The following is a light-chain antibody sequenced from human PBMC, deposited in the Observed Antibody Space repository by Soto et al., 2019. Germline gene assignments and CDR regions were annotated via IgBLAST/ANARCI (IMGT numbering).Light chain of an antibody. CDR2: GAS. V-gene: IGKV3-15*01. CDR3: QQYNKWRT. J-gene: IGKJ1*01. Sequence: EIVMTQSPATLSASPGERAALSCRASQSVSSNLAWYQEKPGKAPRLLIYGASTRATGIPARISGSGSGTEFTLTITSLQSEDFAVYYCQQYNKWRTFGQGTKVDIK. CDR1: QSVSSN.